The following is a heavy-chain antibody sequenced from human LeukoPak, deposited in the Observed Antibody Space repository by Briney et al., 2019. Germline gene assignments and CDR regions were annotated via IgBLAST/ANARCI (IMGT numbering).Heavy chain of an antibody. CDR2: IRSDGSST. CDR1: GFTVSSNY. J-gene: IGHJ4*02. Sequence: GGSLRLSCAASGFTVSSNYMSWVRQAPGKGLVWVSRIRSDGSSTTYADSVKGRFTISRDNTKNTLYLQMNSLRADDTAVYYCARDDYNRHWGQGTLVTVSS. V-gene: IGHV3-74*01. D-gene: IGHD4-11*01. CDR3: ARDDYNRH.